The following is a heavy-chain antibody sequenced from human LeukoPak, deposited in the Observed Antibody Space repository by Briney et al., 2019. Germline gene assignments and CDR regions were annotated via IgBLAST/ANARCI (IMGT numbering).Heavy chain of an antibody. CDR3: VKDAYSSSWLWYFDY. D-gene: IGHD6-13*01. Sequence: GGSLRLSCAASGFTFSSYWMHWVRHTPGKGLVWVSRIKSDGSSTSYADSVKGRFTISRDNAKNTLYLQMNSLRAEDTAVYYCVKDAYSSSWLWYFDYWGQGTLVTVSS. CDR2: IKSDGSST. CDR1: GFTFSSYW. V-gene: IGHV3-74*01. J-gene: IGHJ4*02.